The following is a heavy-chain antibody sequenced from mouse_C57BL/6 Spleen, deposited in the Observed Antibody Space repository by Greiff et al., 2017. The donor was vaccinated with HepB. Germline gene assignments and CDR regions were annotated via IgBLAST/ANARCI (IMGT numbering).Heavy chain of an antibody. CDR2: ISDGGSYT. CDR1: GFTFSSYA. CDR3: ARESTAPSFDY. V-gene: IGHV5-4*01. Sequence: EVRLVESGGGLVKPGGSLKLSCAASGFTFSSYAMSWVRQTPEKRLEWVATISDGGSYTYYPDNVKGRFTISRDNAKNNLYLQMSHLKSEDTAMYYCARESTAPSFDYWGQGTTLTVSS. J-gene: IGHJ2*01. D-gene: IGHD1-2*01.